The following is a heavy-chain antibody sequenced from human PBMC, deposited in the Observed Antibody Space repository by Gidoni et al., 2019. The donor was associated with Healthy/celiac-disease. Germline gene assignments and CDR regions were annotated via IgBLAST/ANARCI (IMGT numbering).Heavy chain of an antibody. CDR1: RGTFRSYA. Sequence: QAQLVQSGAEVKKPGFPVKVPCKASRGTFRSYAISWVRQAPGQGLEWMGGIIPIFGTANYAQKFQGRVTITADESTSTAYMELSSLRSEDTAVYYCANRGGDYDFDYWGQGTLVTVSS. D-gene: IGHD3-3*01. J-gene: IGHJ4*02. CDR2: IIPIFGTA. V-gene: IGHV1-69*01. CDR3: ANRGGDYDFDY.